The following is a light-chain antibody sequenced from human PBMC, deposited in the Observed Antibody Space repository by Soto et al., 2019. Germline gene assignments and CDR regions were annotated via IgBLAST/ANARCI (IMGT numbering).Light chain of an antibody. J-gene: IGKJ4*01. CDR2: DAS. CDR1: QSVSSY. Sequence: EIVLTQSPATLSLSPGERATLSCRASQSVSSYLAWYQQKPGQAPRLLIYDASNRATGIPARFSGSGSGTVFTLTISSLEPEDFAVYYCQQRSNLLTFGGGPKVEIK. V-gene: IGKV3-11*01. CDR3: QQRSNLLT.